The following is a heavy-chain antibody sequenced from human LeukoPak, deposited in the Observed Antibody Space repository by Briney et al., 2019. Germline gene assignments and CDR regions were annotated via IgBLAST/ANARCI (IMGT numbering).Heavy chain of an antibody. Sequence: ASVKVSFKASGYTFTVYYMHWVRQAPGQGLEWMGWINPNSGGTNYAQKFQGRVTMTRDTSISTAYMELSRLRSDDTAVYYCARVRDRITIFGVVTRIYYYYGMDVWGQGTTVTVSS. V-gene: IGHV1-2*02. J-gene: IGHJ6*02. CDR1: GYTFTVYY. D-gene: IGHD3-3*01. CDR3: ARVRDRITIFGVVTRIYYYYGMDV. CDR2: INPNSGGT.